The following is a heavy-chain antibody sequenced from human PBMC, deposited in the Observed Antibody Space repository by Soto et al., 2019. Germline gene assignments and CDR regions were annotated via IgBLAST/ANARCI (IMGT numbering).Heavy chain of an antibody. CDR3: AKPHGANSYGGEFAY. J-gene: IGHJ4*02. CDR1: GFTFNNYA. V-gene: IGHV3-23*01. D-gene: IGHD4-17*01. CDR2: ISGSGGST. Sequence: EVQLLESGGGLVQPGGSLRLSCAASGFTFNNYAMSWVRQAPGKGLEWVSAISGSGGSTYYADSVKGRFTMSRDNSKNTLYVQMNSLRAEDPAVYYCAKPHGANSYGGEFAYWGQGTLVTVSS.